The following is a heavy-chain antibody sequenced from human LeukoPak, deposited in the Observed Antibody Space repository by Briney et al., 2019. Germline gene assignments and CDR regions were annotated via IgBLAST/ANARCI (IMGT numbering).Heavy chain of an antibody. CDR3: VQVGSNYYLN. D-gene: IGHD4-11*01. V-gene: IGHV3-64D*06. Sequence: GGSPRLSCSASGFTFSDYPMHWVRQTPGKGLEYVSAISKNGDDTYYTDSVKGRFTISRDNSKNTLYLQMSSLRTEDAAVFYCVQVGSNYYLNWGQGTLVIVSS. CDR2: ISKNGDDT. CDR1: GFTFSDYP. J-gene: IGHJ4*02.